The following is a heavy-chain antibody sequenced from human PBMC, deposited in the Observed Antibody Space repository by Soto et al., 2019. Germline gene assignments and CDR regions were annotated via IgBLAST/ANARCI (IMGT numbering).Heavy chain of an antibody. Sequence: GGSLRLSCAASGFTFSNYGMHWVRQAPGKGLEWMANISPDGNEKYYIDSVKGRFTISRDNAKNTLYLQMNSLRAEDTAVYYCARDQNGYETGTEDNFDYWGQGTLVNVSS. CDR3: ARDQNGYETGTEDNFDY. J-gene: IGHJ4*02. V-gene: IGHV3-7*03. CDR1: GFTFSNYG. CDR2: ISPDGNEK. D-gene: IGHD5-18*01.